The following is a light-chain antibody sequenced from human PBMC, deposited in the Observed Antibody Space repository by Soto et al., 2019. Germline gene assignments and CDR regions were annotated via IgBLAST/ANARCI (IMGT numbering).Light chain of an antibody. CDR3: GSYTSSSTPYV. V-gene: IGLV2-14*03. CDR2: DVS. CDR1: SSDVGCYNY. J-gene: IGLJ1*01. Sequence: QSALTQPASVSGSPGQSITISCTGTSSDVGCYNYVSWYQQHPGKAPKLMIYDVSNRPSGVSNRFSGSKSGNTASLTISGLQAEDEADYYCGSYTSSSTPYVFGSATKLTVL.